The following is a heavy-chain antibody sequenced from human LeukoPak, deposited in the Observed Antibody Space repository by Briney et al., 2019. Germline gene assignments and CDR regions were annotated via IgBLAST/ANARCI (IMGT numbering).Heavy chain of an antibody. CDR2: ISYDGSNK. CDR3: ARGARKGDDYGGFFDY. CDR1: GFTFSTYA. Sequence: GGSLRLSCAASGFTFSTYAMHWVRQAPGKGLEWVAVISYDGSNKDYADSVKGRFTFSRDNSKNTLYLQMNSLRAEDTAVYYCARGARKGDDYGGFFDYWGQGTLVTVSS. J-gene: IGHJ4*02. V-gene: IGHV3-30*04. D-gene: IGHD4-23*01.